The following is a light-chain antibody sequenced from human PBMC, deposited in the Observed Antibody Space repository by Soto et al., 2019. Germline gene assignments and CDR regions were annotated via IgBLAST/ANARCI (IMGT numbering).Light chain of an antibody. J-gene: IGLJ2*01. CDR3: SSYTSISTRVV. CDR1: SSDVGGYNY. CDR2: DVS. Sequence: QSALTQPASVSGSPGQSITISCTGTSSDVGGYNYVSWYQQHPGKAPKLMIYDVSNRPSGVSNRFSGSKSGNTASLTISGLQAEDAADYYCSSYTSISTRVVFGGGTKLTVL. V-gene: IGLV2-14*01.